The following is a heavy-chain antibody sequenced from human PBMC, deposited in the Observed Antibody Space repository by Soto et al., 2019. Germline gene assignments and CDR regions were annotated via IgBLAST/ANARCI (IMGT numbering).Heavy chain of an antibody. Sequence: SVNVSCKASGGTFSSYAISWVRQAPGQGLEWMGGIIPIFGTANYAQKFQGRVTITADKSTSTAYMELSSLRSEDTAVYYCARDQGGLVMVYATPDYYYGMDVWGQGTTVTVSS. CDR1: GGTFSSYA. CDR2: IIPIFGTA. CDR3: ARDQGGLVMVYATPDYYYGMDV. J-gene: IGHJ6*02. D-gene: IGHD2-8*01. V-gene: IGHV1-69*06.